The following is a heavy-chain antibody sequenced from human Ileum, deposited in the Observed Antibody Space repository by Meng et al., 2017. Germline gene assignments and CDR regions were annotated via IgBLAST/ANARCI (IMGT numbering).Heavy chain of an antibody. J-gene: IGHJ4*02. V-gene: IGHV4-34*01. Sequence: SETLSLTCAVYGGSFSDYYWSWIRQTPGKGLEWIGEINHRGNTNYNPSLKSRVTISVDTSRDQFSLKLTSVTAADTAVYYCARVEFRGDSHDSCGLSHWGQGTLVTVSS. CDR3: ARVEFRGDSHDSCGLSH. D-gene: IGHD3-22*01. CDR1: GGSFSDYY. CDR2: INHRGNT.